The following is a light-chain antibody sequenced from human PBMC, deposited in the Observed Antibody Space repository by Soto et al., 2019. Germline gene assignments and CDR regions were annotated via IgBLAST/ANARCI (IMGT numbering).Light chain of an antibody. J-gene: IGLJ2*01. CDR2: GNT. CDR3: QSYDNSLRTSV. Sequence: QSVLTQPPSVSGAPGQRITISCTGSSSNIGANNDVHWYRQLPGTPPNLLIYGNTNRPSGVPDRFSGSRSGTSASLAITGLQAEDESDYYCQSYDNSLRTSVFGGGTEVTVL. CDR1: SSNIGANND. V-gene: IGLV1-40*01.